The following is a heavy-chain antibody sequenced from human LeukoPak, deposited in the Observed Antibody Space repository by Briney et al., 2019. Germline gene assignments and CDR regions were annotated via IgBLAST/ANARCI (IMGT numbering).Heavy chain of an antibody. CDR3: TAGLGKTDDDS. D-gene: IGHD4-11*01. J-gene: IGHJ4*02. Sequence: NPGGSLRLSCEGSGFIFNNAWMSWIRQAPGKGLEWVGRVRTTAEGETTDYAAPVRGRFTISRDDSKITVYLQMNSLETEDTAIYYCTAGLGKTDDDSWGQGTLVTVSS. CDR2: VRTTAEGETT. CDR1: GFIFNNAW. V-gene: IGHV3-15*01.